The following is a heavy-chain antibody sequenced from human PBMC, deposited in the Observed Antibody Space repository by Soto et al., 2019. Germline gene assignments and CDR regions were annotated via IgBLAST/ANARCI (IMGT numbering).Heavy chain of an antibody. CDR3: VRGGTPIDC. CDR1: GYTFTNFG. D-gene: IGHD3-16*01. J-gene: IGHJ4*02. Sequence: QVQLVQSGAEVKKPGASVKVSCKASGYTFTNFGIIWVRQAPGQGLEWMGWISAYNGNTNYAQNFQGRVTMTTDTSTRTAYMELRSLISHDAAMYYCVRGGTPIDCGGQGTMVTVSS. V-gene: IGHV1-18*01. CDR2: ISAYNGNT.